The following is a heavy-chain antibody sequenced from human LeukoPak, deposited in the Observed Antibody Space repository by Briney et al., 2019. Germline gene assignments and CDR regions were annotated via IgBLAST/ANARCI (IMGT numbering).Heavy chain of an antibody. V-gene: IGHV3-53*01. J-gene: IGHJ4*02. CDR1: GFTVSSNY. CDR2: I. CDR3: ARGHTNQDY. D-gene: IGHD2-8*01. Sequence: QAGGSLRLSCAASGFTVSSNYMSWVRQAPGKGLEWVSVIYTISRDNSKNTLYLQMNSLRAEDTAVYYCARGHTNQDYWGQGALVTVSS.